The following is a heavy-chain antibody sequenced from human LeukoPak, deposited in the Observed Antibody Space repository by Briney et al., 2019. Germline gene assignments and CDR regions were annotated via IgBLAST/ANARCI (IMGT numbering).Heavy chain of an antibody. D-gene: IGHD3-9*01. V-gene: IGHV1-46*01. CDR1: GYTFTSYY. CDR3: ARGYDILTGYYLSASDDFDY. J-gene: IGHJ4*02. CDR2: INPSGGST. Sequence: ASVKVSCKASGYTFTSYYMHWVRQAPGQGLEWMGIINPSGGSTSYAQKFQGRVTMTRDMSTSTVYMELSSLRSEDTAVYYCARGYDILTGYYLSASDDFDYWGQGTLVTISS.